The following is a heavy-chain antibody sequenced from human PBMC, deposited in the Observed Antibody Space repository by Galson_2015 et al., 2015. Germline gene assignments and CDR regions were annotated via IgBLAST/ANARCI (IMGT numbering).Heavy chain of an antibody. CDR2: IWYDGSNK. D-gene: IGHD4-11*01. CDR1: GFTFSSYG. Sequence: SLRLSCAASGFTFSSYGMHWVRQAPGKGLEWVAVIWYDGSNKYYADSVKGRFTISRDNSKNTLYLQMNSLRAEDTAVYYCARDPDAIPYSNYYFDYWGQGTLVTVSS. CDR3: ARDPDAIPYSNYYFDY. J-gene: IGHJ4*02. V-gene: IGHV3-33*01.